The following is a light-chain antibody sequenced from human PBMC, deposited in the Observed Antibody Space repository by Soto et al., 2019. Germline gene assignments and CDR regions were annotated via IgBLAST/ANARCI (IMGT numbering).Light chain of an antibody. CDR2: DVI. CDR1: SSDVGAYNY. V-gene: IGLV2-8*01. Sequence: QSAQTQPPSASGSPGQSVTISCTGTSSDVGAYNYVCWYQQHPGKAPKLIIYDVIKRPSGVPDRFSGSKSGSTASLTVSGLQAEDEADYYCTSYAGSDNLVFGGGTQLTVL. J-gene: IGLJ2*01. CDR3: TSYAGSDNLV.